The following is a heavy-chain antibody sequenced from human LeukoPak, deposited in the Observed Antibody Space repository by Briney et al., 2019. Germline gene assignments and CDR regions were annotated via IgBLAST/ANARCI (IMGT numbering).Heavy chain of an antibody. CDR3: ARSRGIVGATRKYYFDY. J-gene: IGHJ4*02. CDR2: ISHDGNNK. D-gene: IGHD1-26*01. CDR1: GFPFSDYG. Sequence: GGSLRLSCAASGFPFSDYGMYWVRQAPGKGLEWLAVISHDGNNKYYADSVKGRITISRDNSMNTLYLQMNSLRAEDTAVYYCARSRGIVGATRKYYFDYWGQGTLVTVSS. V-gene: IGHV3-30*03.